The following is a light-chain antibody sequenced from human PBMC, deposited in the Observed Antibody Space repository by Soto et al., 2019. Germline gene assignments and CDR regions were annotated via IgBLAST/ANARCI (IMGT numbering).Light chain of an antibody. CDR1: QSVSTY. V-gene: IGKV3-11*01. Sequence: EIVLTQSPATLSLSPGERATLSCRASQSVSTYLAWYQQKPGQAPRLLIYDASNRATGITARFSGSGSGTDFTLTISSLEPEDFAVYYCQQRSNWPQITFGQGKRLEIK. CDR2: DAS. CDR3: QQRSNWPQIT. J-gene: IGKJ5*01.